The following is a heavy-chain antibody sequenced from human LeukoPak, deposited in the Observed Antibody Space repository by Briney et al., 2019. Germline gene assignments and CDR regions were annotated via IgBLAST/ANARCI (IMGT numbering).Heavy chain of an antibody. CDR3: ARGGDDAFDI. D-gene: IGHD4-17*01. CDR2: IYHSGST. J-gene: IGHJ3*02. Sequence: PSETLSLTCAVSGGSISSGGYSWSWIRQPPGKGLEWIGYIYHSGSTYYNPSLKSRVTISVDRSKNQFSLRLSSVTAADTAMYYCARGGDDAFDIWGPGTMVTVSS. CDR1: GGSISSGGYS. V-gene: IGHV4-30-2*01.